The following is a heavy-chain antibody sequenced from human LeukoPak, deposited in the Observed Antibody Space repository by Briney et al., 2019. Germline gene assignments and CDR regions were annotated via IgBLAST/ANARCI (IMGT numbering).Heavy chain of an antibody. CDR3: ARATYYDSSGYYYDAYAFDI. D-gene: IGHD3-22*01. J-gene: IGHJ3*02. CDR1: GGSISSYY. V-gene: IGHV4-59*01. CDR2: IYYSGST. Sequence: PSETLSLTCTVSGGSISSYYWSWIRRPPGKGLEWIGYIYYSGSTNYNPSLKSRVTISVDTSKNQFSLKLSSVTAADAAVYYCARATYYDSSGYYYDAYAFDIWGQGTMVTVSS.